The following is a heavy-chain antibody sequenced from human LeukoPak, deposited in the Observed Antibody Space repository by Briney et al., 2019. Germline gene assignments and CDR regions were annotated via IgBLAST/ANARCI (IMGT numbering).Heavy chain of an antibody. CDR2: ISYDGSTR. D-gene: IGHD3-9*01. CDR3: ASGYYVIF. Sequence: GRSLRLSCAVSGFTFSSYPMHWVRQAPGKGLEWVAVISYDGSTRYYADSAKGRFTISRDNSKNTLYLQMNSLRAEDTAVYYCASGYYVIFWGQGTLVTVSS. CDR1: GFTFSSYP. J-gene: IGHJ4*02. V-gene: IGHV3-30*07.